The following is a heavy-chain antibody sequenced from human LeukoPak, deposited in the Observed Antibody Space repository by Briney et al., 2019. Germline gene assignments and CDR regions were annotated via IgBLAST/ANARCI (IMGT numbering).Heavy chain of an antibody. CDR2: IYYSGST. CDR3: ARGREQWLVNLGYYYYYMDV. Sequence: SETLSLTCTVSSGSISTSNYYWGWVRQPPGKGLEWIGYIYYSGSTNYNPSLKSRVTISVDTSKNQFSLKLRSVTAADTAVYYCARGREQWLVNLGYYYYYMDVWGKGTTVTVSS. CDR1: SGSISTSNYY. J-gene: IGHJ6*03. D-gene: IGHD6-19*01. V-gene: IGHV4-61*05.